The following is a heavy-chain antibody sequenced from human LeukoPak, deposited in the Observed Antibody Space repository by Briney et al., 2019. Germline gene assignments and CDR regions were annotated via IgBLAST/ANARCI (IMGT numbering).Heavy chain of an antibody. CDR2: ISYDGSNR. D-gene: IGHD3-10*01. V-gene: IGHV3-30*18. CDR3: AKDLGPTYYGSGSYWDNWFDP. CDR1: GFTFSSYG. Sequence: GGSLRLSCAASGFTFSSYGMHWVRQAPGKGLEWVAVISYDGSNRYYADSVKGRFTISRDNSKNTLYLQMNSLRAEDTAVYYCAKDLGPTYYGSGSYWDNWFDPWGQGTLVTVSS. J-gene: IGHJ5*02.